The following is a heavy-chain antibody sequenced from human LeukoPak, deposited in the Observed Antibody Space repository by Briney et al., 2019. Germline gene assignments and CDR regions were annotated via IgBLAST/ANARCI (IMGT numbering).Heavy chain of an antibody. CDR3: AKDIAAAGTGSDY. Sequence: PGRSLRLSCAASGFTFSSYAMSWVRQAPGKGLEWVSAISGSGGSTYYADSEKGRFTISRDNSKNTLYLQMNSLRAEDTAVYYCAKDIAAAGTGSDYWGQGTLVTVTS. CDR1: GFTFSSYA. V-gene: IGHV3-23*01. J-gene: IGHJ4*02. CDR2: ISGSGGST. D-gene: IGHD6-13*01.